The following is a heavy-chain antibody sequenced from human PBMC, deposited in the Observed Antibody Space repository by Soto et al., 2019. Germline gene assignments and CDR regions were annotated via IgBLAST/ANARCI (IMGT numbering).Heavy chain of an antibody. J-gene: IGHJ6*02. CDR1: GGTFSSYA. V-gene: IGHV1-69*01. Sequence: QVPLVQSGAEVKKPGSSVKVSCKASGGTFSSYAISWVRQAPGQGLEWMGGIIPISGTANYAQKFQGRVTITADESTSSAYMELSSLRSEDTAVYYCARSQGSSTSLAIYYYYYYGMDVWGQATTVTVSS. CDR3: ARSQGSSTSLAIYYYYYYGMDV. D-gene: IGHD2-2*01. CDR2: IIPISGTA.